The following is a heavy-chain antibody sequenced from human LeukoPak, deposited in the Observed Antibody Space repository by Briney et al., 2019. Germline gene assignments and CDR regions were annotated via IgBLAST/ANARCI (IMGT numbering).Heavy chain of an antibody. J-gene: IGHJ4*02. Sequence: GGSLRLSCAASGFTFSNYAMNWVRQAPGKGLEWVSAISGSGGNTYYADSVKGRFTISRDNSKNTLFVQMNSLRAEDTAVYYCAKGDYYDSSGYYYFDYWGQGTLVTVSS. D-gene: IGHD3-22*01. CDR1: GFTFSNYA. V-gene: IGHV3-23*01. CDR2: ISGSGGNT. CDR3: AKGDYYDSSGYYYFDY.